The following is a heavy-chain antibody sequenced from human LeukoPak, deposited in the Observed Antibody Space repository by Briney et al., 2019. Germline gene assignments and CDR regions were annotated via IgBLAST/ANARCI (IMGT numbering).Heavy chain of an antibody. CDR1: GFSLSTSGVG. CDR2: IYSNDDK. Sequence: SGPTLVNPPQTLTLTCSFSGFSLSTSGVGVGWIRQPPGKALEWLALIYSNDDKRYSPSLKTRLTITKDTSKNQVVLTMTNMDPVDTATYSCAHSVIVGSTLGYFDYWGQGTLVTVSS. CDR3: AHSVIVGSTLGYFDY. V-gene: IGHV2-5*01. D-gene: IGHD1-26*01. J-gene: IGHJ4*02.